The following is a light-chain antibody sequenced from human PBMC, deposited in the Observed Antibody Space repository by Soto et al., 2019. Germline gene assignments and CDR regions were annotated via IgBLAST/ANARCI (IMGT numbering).Light chain of an antibody. Sequence: QSALTQPPSASGTPGQRVTISCSGSSSNIGSNTVNWYQQLPGTAPKLLIYSNNQRPSGVPDRFSGSKSGTSASLGISGLQSEDEADYYCAAWDDGTSGFYVFGTGTKVTVL. CDR3: AAWDDGTSGFYV. CDR1: SSNIGSNT. CDR2: SNN. V-gene: IGLV1-44*01. J-gene: IGLJ1*01.